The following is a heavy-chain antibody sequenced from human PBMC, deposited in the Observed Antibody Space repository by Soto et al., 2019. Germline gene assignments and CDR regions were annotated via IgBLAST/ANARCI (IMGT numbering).Heavy chain of an antibody. CDR1: GFSFSSHW. V-gene: IGHV3-74*03. Sequence: DVQLVESGGGSAQPGGSLTLSCEASGFSFSSHWMHWVRQAPGRGLMWVSRINSDGSDTMYADSVKGRFTISRDNAKNPVSLQLTGLRPEDTGLYYCTSSGGTSAINAFDCWGQAQWSPSLQ. D-gene: IGHD3-10*01. J-gene: IGHJ3*01. CDR2: INSDGSDT. CDR3: TSSGGTSAINAFDC.